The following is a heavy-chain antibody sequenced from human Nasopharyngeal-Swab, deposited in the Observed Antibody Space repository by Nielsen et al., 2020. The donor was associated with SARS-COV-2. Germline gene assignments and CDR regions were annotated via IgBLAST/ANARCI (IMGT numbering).Heavy chain of an antibody. Sequence: GESLKISCAASGFTFSNAWMTWVRQAPGKGLQWISYITSGNSVQYADSVRGRFTISRDNAKNSLYLQMNSLTAEDTAVYYCARERGGGYGDYWGQGTLVTVSS. CDR3: ARERGGGYGDY. V-gene: IGHV3-69-1*01. J-gene: IGHJ4*02. D-gene: IGHD5-12*01. CDR2: ITSGNSV. CDR1: GFTFSNAW.